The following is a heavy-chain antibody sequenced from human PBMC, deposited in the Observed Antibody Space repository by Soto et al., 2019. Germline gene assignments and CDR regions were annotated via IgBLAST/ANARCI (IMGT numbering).Heavy chain of an antibody. V-gene: IGHV3-23*01. CDR1: GFPFIASG. Sequence: LRLASSASGFPFIASGMSGIRQTPATGLQWVSSINLFAGRTYYTDPVKRRFTIAKDDSKSTVSLQLNSLRVDDTAIYYCARGGVYGTDHYYRGMDVWGQGRPVTVSS. CDR2: INLFAGRT. D-gene: IGHD4-17*01. CDR3: ARGGVYGTDHYYRGMDV. J-gene: IGHJ6*02.